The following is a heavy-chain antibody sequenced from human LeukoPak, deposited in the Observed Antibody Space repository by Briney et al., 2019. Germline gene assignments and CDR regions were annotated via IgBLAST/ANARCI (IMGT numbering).Heavy chain of an antibody. CDR1: GGSISSYY. V-gene: IGHV4-59*01. J-gene: IGHJ4*02. CDR2: IYYSGST. Sequence: SETLSLTCTVSGGSISSYYWSWIRQPPGKGLEWIGYIYYSGSTNYNPSLKSRVTISVDTSKNQFSLKLSSVTAADTAVYFCARAPYRTGRFDYWGQGTLVTVSS. D-gene: IGHD7-27*01. CDR3: ARAPYRTGRFDY.